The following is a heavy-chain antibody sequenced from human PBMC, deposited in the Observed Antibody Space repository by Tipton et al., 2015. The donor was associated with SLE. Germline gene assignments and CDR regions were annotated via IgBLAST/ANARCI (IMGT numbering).Heavy chain of an antibody. J-gene: IGHJ4*02. D-gene: IGHD6-13*01. CDR1: GFTFSGSA. CDR3: ARDQNPIAAAGIDY. V-gene: IGHV3-30-3*01. CDR2: ISYDGSNK. Sequence: SLRLSCAASGFTFSGSAMHWVRQAPGKGLEWVAVISYDGSNKYYADSVKGRFTISRDNSKNTLYLQMNSLRAEDTAVYYCARDQNPIAAAGIDYWGQGTLVTVSS.